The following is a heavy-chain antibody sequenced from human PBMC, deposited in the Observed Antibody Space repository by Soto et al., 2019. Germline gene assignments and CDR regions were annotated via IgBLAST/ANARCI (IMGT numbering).Heavy chain of an antibody. V-gene: IGHV4-39*01. J-gene: IGHJ3*02. Sequence: QLQLQESGPGLVKPSETLSLTCTVSGGSISSSSYYWGWIRQPPGKGLEWIGSIYYSGSTYYNPSLMSRVTISVDTSKNQFSLKLSSVTAADTAVYYCARHESIVGALDAFDIWGQGTMVTVSS. D-gene: IGHD1-26*01. CDR2: IYYSGST. CDR1: GGSISSSSYY. CDR3: ARHESIVGALDAFDI.